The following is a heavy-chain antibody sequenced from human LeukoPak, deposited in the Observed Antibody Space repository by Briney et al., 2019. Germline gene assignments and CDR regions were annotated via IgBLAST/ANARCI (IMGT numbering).Heavy chain of an antibody. V-gene: IGHV1-69*04. J-gene: IGHJ4*02. CDR2: IIPILGIA. Sequence: SVKVSCKASGGTFSSYAISWVRQAPGQGLEWMGRIIPILGIANYAQKFQGRVTITTDKSTSTAYMELSSLRAEDTAVYYCAKGTLTLFLFDYWGQGTLVTVSS. D-gene: IGHD2-21*01. CDR3: AKGTLTLFLFDY. CDR1: GGTFSSYA.